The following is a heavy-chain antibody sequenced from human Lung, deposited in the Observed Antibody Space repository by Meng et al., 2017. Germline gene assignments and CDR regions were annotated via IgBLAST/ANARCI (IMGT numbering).Heavy chain of an antibody. CDR3: ARGPTTMAHDFDY. CDR1: GGSFSDYY. V-gene: IGHV4-34*01. J-gene: IGHJ4*02. D-gene: IGHD4-11*01. CDR2: INHSGST. Sequence: QGQLQQWGAGLLKPSETLSLTCVVSGGSFSDYYWSRIRQPPGKGLEWIGEINHSGSTNYNPSLESRATISVDTSQNNLSLKLSSVTAADSAVYYCARGPTTMAHDFDYWGQGTLVTVSS.